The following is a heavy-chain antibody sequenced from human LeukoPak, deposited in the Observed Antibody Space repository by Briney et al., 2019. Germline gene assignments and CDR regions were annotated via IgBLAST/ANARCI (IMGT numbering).Heavy chain of an antibody. V-gene: IGHV4-59*01. CDR3: ARFHTVTGRWFDP. Sequence: SETLSLTCTFSGGSITSYYWSWIRQPAGKGLEWIGYIYYSGSTNYNPSLKSRVTISVDTSKNQFSLKLSSVTAADTAVYYCARFHTVTGRWFDPWGQGTLVTVSS. CDR2: IYYSGST. CDR1: GGSITSYY. J-gene: IGHJ5*02. D-gene: IGHD4-17*01.